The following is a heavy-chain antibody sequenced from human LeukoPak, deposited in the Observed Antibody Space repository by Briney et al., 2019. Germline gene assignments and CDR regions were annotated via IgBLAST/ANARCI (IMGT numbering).Heavy chain of an antibody. J-gene: IGHJ4*02. Sequence: SVKVSCKASGYTFTSYGISWVRQAPGQGLEWMGWISAYNGNTNYAQKLQGRVTMTTDTSTSTAYMELRSLRSEDTAVYYCAIPNYDILTGFTLDYWGQGTLVTVSS. CDR2: ISAYNGNT. V-gene: IGHV1-18*01. D-gene: IGHD3-9*01. CDR3: AIPNYDILTGFTLDY. CDR1: GYTFTSYG.